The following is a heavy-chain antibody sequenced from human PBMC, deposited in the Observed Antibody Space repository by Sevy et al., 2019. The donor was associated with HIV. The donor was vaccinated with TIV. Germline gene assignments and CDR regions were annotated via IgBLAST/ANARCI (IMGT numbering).Heavy chain of an antibody. CDR2: IKSKTDGGKT. CDR1: GFSFSNAW. CDR3: AAVKRVYAIMGYAFDI. D-gene: IGHD2-8*01. Sequence: GGSLRLSCAASGFSFSNAWMSWVRQAPGKGLEWVGRIKSKTDGGKTDSAAPVKGRFTISRDDSKNTLYLQMNSLKTEDTAVYYCAAVKRVYAIMGYAFDIWGQGTMVTVSS. V-gene: IGHV3-15*01. J-gene: IGHJ3*02.